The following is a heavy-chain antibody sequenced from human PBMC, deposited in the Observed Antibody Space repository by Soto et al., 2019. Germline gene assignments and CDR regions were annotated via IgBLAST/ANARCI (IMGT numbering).Heavy chain of an antibody. D-gene: IGHD3-3*01. J-gene: IGHJ6*02. CDR3: ASADFWSGLGSLSYDYYGMDV. Sequence: SVKVSCKASGGTFSSYAISWVRQAPGQGLEWMGGIIPIFGTANYAQKFQGRVTITADESTSTAYMELSSLRSEDTAVYYCASADFWSGLGSLSYDYYGMDVWGQGTTVTVSS. V-gene: IGHV1-69*13. CDR2: IIPIFGTA. CDR1: GGTFSSYA.